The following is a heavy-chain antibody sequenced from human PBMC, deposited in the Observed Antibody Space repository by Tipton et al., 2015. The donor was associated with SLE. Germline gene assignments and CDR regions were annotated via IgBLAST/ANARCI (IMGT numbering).Heavy chain of an antibody. D-gene: IGHD3-22*01. CDR3: ARADYYDSSASDY. Sequence: TLSLTCTVSGGSISSYYWGWIRQPPGKGLEWIGSIYHSGSTYYNPSLKSRVTISVDTSKSQFSLKLNSVTAADTAVYYCARADYYDSSASDYWGQGTLVTVSS. CDR1: GGSISSYY. J-gene: IGHJ4*02. CDR2: IYHSGST. V-gene: IGHV4-38-2*02.